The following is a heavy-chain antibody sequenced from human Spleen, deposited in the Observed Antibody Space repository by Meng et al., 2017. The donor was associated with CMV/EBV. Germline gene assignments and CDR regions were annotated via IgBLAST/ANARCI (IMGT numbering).Heavy chain of an antibody. D-gene: IGHD5-24*01. J-gene: IGHJ6*02. Sequence: SETLSLTCTVSGGSMSSSSYYWGWIRQPPGKGLEWIGSIYYSGSTYYNPSLKSRVTMSVDTSKNQFSLRLSSVTAADTAVYYCAREDRDGYNPRYGMDVWGQGTTVTVSS. CDR1: GGSMSSSSYY. CDR3: AREDRDGYNPRYGMDV. CDR2: IYYSGST. V-gene: IGHV4-39*07.